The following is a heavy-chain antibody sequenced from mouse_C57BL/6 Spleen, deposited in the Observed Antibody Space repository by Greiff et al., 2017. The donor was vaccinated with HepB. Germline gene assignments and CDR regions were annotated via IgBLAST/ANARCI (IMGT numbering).Heavy chain of an antibody. D-gene: IGHD2-1*01. Sequence: EVKLVESGGGLVKPGGSLKLSCAASGFTFSSYTMSWVRQTPEKRLEWVATISGGGGNTYYPDSVKGRFTISRDNAKNTLYLHMSSLRSEDTALYYCARHGKGYFDVWGTGTTVTVSS. CDR2: ISGGGGNT. V-gene: IGHV5-9*01. CDR3: ARHGKGYFDV. J-gene: IGHJ1*03. CDR1: GFTFSSYT.